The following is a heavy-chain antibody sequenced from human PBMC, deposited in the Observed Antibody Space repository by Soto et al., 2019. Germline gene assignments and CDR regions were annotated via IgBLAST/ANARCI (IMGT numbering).Heavy chain of an antibody. CDR3: AKEPYGGPFDY. CDR1: GFTFSSYW. J-gene: IGHJ4*01. CDR2: ISSSGTTR. V-gene: IGHV3-23*01. Sequence: GRSLGLSCAAYGFTFSSYWMRWVRQAPGKGLGWVSYISSSGTTRYYADSVKGRFTISRDNSKNTLYLQMNSLIAEDTAVYYCAKEPYGGPFDYCGQGTRVTVSS. D-gene: IGHD4-17*01.